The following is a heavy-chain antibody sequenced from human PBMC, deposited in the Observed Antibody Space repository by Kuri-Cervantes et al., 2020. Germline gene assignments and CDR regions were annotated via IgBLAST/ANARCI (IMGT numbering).Heavy chain of an antibody. D-gene: IGHD3-22*01. J-gene: IGHJ4*02. CDR3: AGNYDSSGLADY. CDR2: IWYDGSKK. V-gene: IGHV3-33*01. CDR1: GFTFRSYG. Sequence: LALTCAASGFTFRSYGMHWVRQAPGKGLGWVAVIWYDGSKKYYADAVKGRFTISRNNSKNTLYLQMNSLRAEDTAVYYCAGNYDSSGLADYWGQGTLVTVSS.